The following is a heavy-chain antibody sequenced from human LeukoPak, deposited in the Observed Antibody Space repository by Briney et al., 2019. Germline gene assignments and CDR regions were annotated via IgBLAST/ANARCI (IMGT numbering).Heavy chain of an antibody. V-gene: IGHV4-39*01. CDR3: ARNSGNYLGWFDP. Sequence: SETLSLTCTVSGGSISSSSYYWGWIRQPPGKGLEWIGTIYYRGNTYYNPSLKSRVTISVDTSKNQFSLKMSSVTAADTAMYYCARNSGNYLGWFDPWGQGTLVTVSS. J-gene: IGHJ5*02. CDR2: IYYRGNT. D-gene: IGHD1-26*01. CDR1: GGSISSSSYY.